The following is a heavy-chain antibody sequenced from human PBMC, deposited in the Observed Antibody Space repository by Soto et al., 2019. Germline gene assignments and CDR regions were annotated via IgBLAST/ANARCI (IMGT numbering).Heavy chain of an antibody. D-gene: IGHD6-13*01. CDR3: ARDDIAAAGAYYYYYYMDV. Sequence: PSQTFSLTCAISGDSVSINSAAWNWIRQSPSRGLEWLGRTYYRSKWYNDYAVSVKSRITINPDTSKNQFSLQLNSVTPEDTAVYYCARDDIAAAGAYYYYYYMDVWGKGTTVTVSS. CDR2: TYYRSKWYN. J-gene: IGHJ6*03. CDR1: GDSVSINSAA. V-gene: IGHV6-1*01.